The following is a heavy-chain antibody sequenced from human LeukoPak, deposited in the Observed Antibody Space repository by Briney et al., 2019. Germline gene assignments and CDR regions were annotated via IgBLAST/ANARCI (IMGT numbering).Heavy chain of an antibody. CDR1: GFIFSSYW. D-gene: IGHD5-18*01. Sequence: PGGSLRLSCVASGFIFSSYWMSWVRQAPGKGLEGVANIKQDGSEKYYVDSVKGRFTISRDNAKNSLYLQMNSLRAEDTAVYYCAKEFAWIQLWLEDAFDIWGQGTMVTVSS. V-gene: IGHV3-7*03. CDR2: IKQDGSEK. CDR3: AKEFAWIQLWLEDAFDI. J-gene: IGHJ3*02.